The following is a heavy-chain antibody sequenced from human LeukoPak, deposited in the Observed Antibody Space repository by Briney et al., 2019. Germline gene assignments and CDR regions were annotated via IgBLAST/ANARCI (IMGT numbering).Heavy chain of an antibody. V-gene: IGHV3-23*01. J-gene: IGHJ4*02. CDR3: AKRGVVIRVILVGFHKEAYYFDS. CDR2: IGGSGGST. CDR1: GITLSNYG. D-gene: IGHD3-22*01. Sequence: GGSLRLSCAVSGITLSNYGMSWVRQAPGQGLEWVAGIGGSGGSTNYADSVKGRFTISRDNPRNTLYLQMNSLRAEDTAVYFCAKRGVVIRVILVGFHKEAYYFDSWGQGDLVTVYS.